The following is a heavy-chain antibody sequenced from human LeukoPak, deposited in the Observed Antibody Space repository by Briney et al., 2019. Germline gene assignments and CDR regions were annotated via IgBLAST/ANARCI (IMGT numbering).Heavy chain of an antibody. CDR2: IYSGGST. D-gene: IGHD3-3*01. CDR1: GFTVSSNY. V-gene: IGHV3-53*01. Sequence: GGSLRLSCAASGFTVSSNYMSWVRQAPGKGLEWVSVIYSGGSTYYADSVKGRFTISRHNSKNTLYLQMNSLRAEDTAVYYCARDPGNYDFWSGYYNHGMDVWGQGTTVTVSS. J-gene: IGHJ6*02. CDR3: ARDPGNYDFWSGYYNHGMDV.